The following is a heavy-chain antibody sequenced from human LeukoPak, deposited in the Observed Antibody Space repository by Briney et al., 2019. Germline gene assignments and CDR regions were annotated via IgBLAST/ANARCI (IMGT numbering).Heavy chain of an antibody. J-gene: IGHJ3*02. Sequence: GGSLRLSCEASTFTFSDYAMHWVRQAPGKGLEWVAFIRYDGSNTYYADYAKGRFTISRDNSKNTLYLQMNSLRAEDTAVYYCARSSGPTPAAFDIWGQGTMVTVSS. CDR1: TFTFSDYA. CDR3: ARSSGPTPAAFDI. CDR2: IRYDGSNT. V-gene: IGHV3-30*02. D-gene: IGHD6-19*01.